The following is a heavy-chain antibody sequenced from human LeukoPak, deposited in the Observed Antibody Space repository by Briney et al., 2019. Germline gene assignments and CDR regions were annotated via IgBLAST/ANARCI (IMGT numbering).Heavy chain of an antibody. CDR3: ARQTGSGLFSLP. Sequence: SETLSLTCTVSGDSISSSNCYWGWIRQPPGKGLEWIGSIYFSGGTYYNASLKSRVTISVDTSKNQFSLKLSSVTAADTAVYYCARQTGSGLFSLPGGQGTLVTVSS. J-gene: IGHJ4*02. D-gene: IGHD3-10*01. CDR2: IYFSGGT. V-gene: IGHV4-39*01. CDR1: GDSISSSNCY.